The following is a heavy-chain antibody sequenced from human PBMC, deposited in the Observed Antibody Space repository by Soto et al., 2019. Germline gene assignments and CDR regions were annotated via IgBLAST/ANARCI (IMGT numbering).Heavy chain of an antibody. V-gene: IGHV3-9*01. CDR3: AKSRGLQSWYFDL. Sequence: EVQLVESGGGLVQPGRSLSLSCAASGFSFDDYAMHWVRQAPGKGLEWVSGVSWNSGSIGYADSVKGRFPISRDNTKSSLYLQMNSLRPEDTALYYCAKSRGLQSWYFDLWGRGTLGTVSS. J-gene: IGHJ2*01. D-gene: IGHD5-12*01. CDR1: GFSFDDYA. CDR2: VSWNSGSI.